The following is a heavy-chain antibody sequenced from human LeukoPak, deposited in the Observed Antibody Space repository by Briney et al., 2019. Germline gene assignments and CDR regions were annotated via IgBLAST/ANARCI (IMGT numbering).Heavy chain of an antibody. J-gene: IGHJ4*02. Sequence: GGSLRLSCAASGFTFDDYAMHWVRQAPGKGLEWVSGISWNSGSIGYADSVKGRFTISRDNAKNSLYLQMNSLRAEDTASYYCAKSASGGWIDYWGQGTLVTVSS. CDR1: GFTFDDYA. D-gene: IGHD6-19*01. V-gene: IGHV3-9*01. CDR3: AKSASGGWIDY. CDR2: ISWNSGSI.